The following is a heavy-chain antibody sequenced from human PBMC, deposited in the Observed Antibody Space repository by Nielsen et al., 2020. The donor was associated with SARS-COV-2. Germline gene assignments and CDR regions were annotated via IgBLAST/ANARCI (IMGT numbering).Heavy chain of an antibody. Sequence: SETLSLTCTVSGGSISSSSYYWGWIRQPPGKGLEWIGSIYYSGSTYYNPSLKSRVTISVDTSKNQFSLKLSSVTAADTAVYYCAPGLTSVAAAAAWGQGTMVTVSS. J-gene: IGHJ3*01. D-gene: IGHD6-13*01. CDR1: GGSISSSSYY. CDR3: APGLTSVAAAAA. CDR2: IYYSGST. V-gene: IGHV4-39*01.